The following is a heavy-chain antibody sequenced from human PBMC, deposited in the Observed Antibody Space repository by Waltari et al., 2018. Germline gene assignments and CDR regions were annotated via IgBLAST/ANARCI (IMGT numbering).Heavy chain of an antibody. D-gene: IGHD6-6*01. J-gene: IGHJ4*02. CDR2: ISSNGGST. Sequence: EVQLVESGGGLVQPGGSLSLSCAASGFTFSSYAMHWVRQAPGKGLEYVSAISSNGGSTYYANSVKGRFTISRDNSKNTLYLQMGSLRAEDMAVYYCARGSEYSSSPNFDYWGQGTLVTVSS. CDR3: ARGSEYSSSPNFDY. CDR1: GFTFSSYA. V-gene: IGHV3-64*01.